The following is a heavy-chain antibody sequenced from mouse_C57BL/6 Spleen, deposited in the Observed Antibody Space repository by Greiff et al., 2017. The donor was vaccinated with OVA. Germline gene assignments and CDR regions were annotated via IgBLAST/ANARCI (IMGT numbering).Heavy chain of an antibody. CDR1: GYSITSGYY. Sequence: EVKLQESGPGLVKPSQSLSLTCSVTGYSITSGYYWNWIRQFPGNKLEWMGYISYDGSNNYNPSLKNRISITRDTSKNQFFLKLNSVTTEDTATYYCARDDGYPFDYWGQGTALTVSS. D-gene: IGHD2-3*01. V-gene: IGHV3-6*01. CDR2: ISYDGSN. J-gene: IGHJ2*01. CDR3: ARDDGYPFDY.